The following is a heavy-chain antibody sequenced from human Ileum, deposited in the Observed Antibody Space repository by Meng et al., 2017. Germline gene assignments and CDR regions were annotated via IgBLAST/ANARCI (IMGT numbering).Heavy chain of an antibody. CDR3: ASGSGSLDY. CDR1: GGSVSSNIAA. Sequence: VQLPQSGPGLGKPSQTLSLTCAVSGGSVSSNIAAWNWIRQSPLRGLELLGRTYYRSKWYSEYAVSVKSRISITPDTSKDQFSLQMNSVTPEDTAVYYCASGSGSLDYWGPGTLVTVSS. J-gene: IGHJ4*02. D-gene: IGHD3-3*01. CDR2: TYYRSKWYS. V-gene: IGHV6-1*01.